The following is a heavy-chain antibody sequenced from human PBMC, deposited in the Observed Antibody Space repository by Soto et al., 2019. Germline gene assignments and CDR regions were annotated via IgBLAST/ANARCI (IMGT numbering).Heavy chain of an antibody. CDR1: GFTFDDYG. J-gene: IGHJ3*02. V-gene: IGHV3-20*01. D-gene: IGHD4-17*01. CDR2: INWNGGST. Sequence: EVQLVESGGGVVRPGGSLRLSCAASGFTFDDYGMSWVRQAPGKGLEWVSGINWNGGSTGYADSVKGRFTISRDNAKNSLYLQMNILRAEDTALYHCARRYYGDYGDAFDIWGQGTMVTVSS. CDR3: ARRYYGDYGDAFDI.